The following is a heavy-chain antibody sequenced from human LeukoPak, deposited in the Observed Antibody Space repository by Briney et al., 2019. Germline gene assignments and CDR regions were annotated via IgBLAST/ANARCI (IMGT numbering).Heavy chain of an antibody. J-gene: IGHJ6*02. V-gene: IGHV3-23*01. CDR2: ISGSGGST. D-gene: IGHD3-10*01. CDR3: ARAVSITMVRGVIRANYYYYGMDV. CDR1: GFTFSNYA. Sequence: GGSLRLSCAASGFTFSNYAMSWVRQAPGKGLEWVSVISGSGGSTYYADSVKGRFTISRDNSKNTLYLQMNSLRAEDTAVYYCARAVSITMVRGVIRANYYYYGMDVWGQGTTVTVSS.